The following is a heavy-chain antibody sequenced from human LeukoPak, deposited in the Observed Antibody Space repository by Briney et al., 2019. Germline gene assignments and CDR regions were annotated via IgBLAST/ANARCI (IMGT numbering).Heavy chain of an antibody. CDR1: GYTFTSYA. CDR2: INAGNGNT. D-gene: IGHD3-9*01. CDR3: ARLRYFQRIDP. V-gene: IGHV1-3*01. J-gene: IGHJ5*02. Sequence: GASVPVSCKASGYTFTSYAMHWVRQAPGKRLAWMGWINAGNGNTKYSQKFQGRVTITRDTSASTAYMELSSLRSEDTAVYYCARLRYFQRIDPWGQGTLVTVSS.